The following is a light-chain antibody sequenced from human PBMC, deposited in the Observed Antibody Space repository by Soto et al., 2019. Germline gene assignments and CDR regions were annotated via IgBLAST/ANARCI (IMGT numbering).Light chain of an antibody. Sequence: QSALTQPASVSGSPGQSITISCTGTSSDVGDHNSVSWYQQQPGKAPKLMIYAVSNRPSGVSNRFSGSKSGNTASLTISGLQDEDEADYYCGSYTTSITVIFGGGTKLTVL. J-gene: IGLJ2*01. CDR2: AVS. CDR1: SSDVGDHNS. V-gene: IGLV2-14*03. CDR3: GSYTTSITVI.